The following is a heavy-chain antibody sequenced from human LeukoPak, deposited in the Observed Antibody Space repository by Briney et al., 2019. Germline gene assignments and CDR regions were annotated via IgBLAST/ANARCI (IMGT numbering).Heavy chain of an antibody. CDR3: ARAGYYYYYMDV. CDR2: INHSGST. Sequence: SETLSLTCAVYGGSFSGYYWSWIRQPPGKGLEWIGEINHSGSTNYNPSLKSRVTVSVDTSKNQFSLKLSSVTAADTAVYYCARAGYYYYYMDVWGKGTTVTVSS. J-gene: IGHJ6*03. CDR1: GGSFSGYY. V-gene: IGHV4-34*01.